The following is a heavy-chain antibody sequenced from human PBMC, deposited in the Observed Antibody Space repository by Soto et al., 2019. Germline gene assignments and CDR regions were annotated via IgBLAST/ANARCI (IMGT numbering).Heavy chain of an antibody. J-gene: IGHJ2*01. CDR2: INAGNGNT. D-gene: IGHD3-22*01. CDR3: AREVRYYDSSGYFRYWYFDL. V-gene: IGHV1-3*05. CDR1: GYTFTSYA. Sequence: QVQLVQSGAEEKKPGASVKVSCKASGYTFTSYAMHWVRQAPGQRLEWMGWINAGNGNTKYSQKFQGRVTITRDTSASTAYMELSSLRSEDTAVYNCAREVRYYDSSGYFRYWYFDLWGRGALVTVSS.